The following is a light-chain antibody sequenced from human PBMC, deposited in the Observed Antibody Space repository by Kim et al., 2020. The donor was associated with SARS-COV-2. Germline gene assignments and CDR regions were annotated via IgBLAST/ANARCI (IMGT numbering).Light chain of an antibody. CDR3: QQYGSSWT. Sequence: EIVLTQSPGTLSLSPGERATLSCRASQSVYSNYLAWYLQKPGQAPRLLIYGASSRATGIPDRFSGSGSGTDFTLTINRLQPDDFAVHYCQQYGSSWTLGQGTKLEI. CDR1: QSVYSNY. CDR2: GAS. V-gene: IGKV3-20*01. J-gene: IGKJ1*01.